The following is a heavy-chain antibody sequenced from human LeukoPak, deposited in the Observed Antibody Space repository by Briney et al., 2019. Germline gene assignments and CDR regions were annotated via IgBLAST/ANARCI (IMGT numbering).Heavy chain of an antibody. CDR1: GGSINTYY. Sequence: SETLSLTCTVSGGSINTYYWSWLRQPPGKGLEYIGYISYSGSTNYNPSLKSRVTMSVDTSKNQFSLRLNSETAADTAVYHWARGPVPTRGPFDFWGQEPLVPVSS. J-gene: IGHJ4*02. D-gene: IGHD4-17*01. V-gene: IGHV4-59*01. CDR3: ARGPVPTRGPFDF. CDR2: ISYSGST.